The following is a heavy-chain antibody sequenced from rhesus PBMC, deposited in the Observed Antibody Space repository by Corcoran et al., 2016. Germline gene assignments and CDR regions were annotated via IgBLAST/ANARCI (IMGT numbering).Heavy chain of an antibody. J-gene: IGHJ2*01. CDR1: GYTFTDYY. Sequence: QVQLVQSGAEVKKPGSSVKVSCKASGYTFTDYYIHWVRQAPRQGLEWMGWINPYSGNTKDAQKFQGRVTVTRDTSTSTAYMELSSLRSEDTAVYYCTRSAGRDWYFDLWGPGTPITISS. V-gene: IGHV1S2*01. CDR3: TRSAGRDWYFDL. CDR2: INPYSGNT. D-gene: IGHD1-44*01.